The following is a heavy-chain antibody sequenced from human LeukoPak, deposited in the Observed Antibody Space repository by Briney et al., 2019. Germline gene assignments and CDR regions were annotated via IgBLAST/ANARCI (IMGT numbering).Heavy chain of an antibody. D-gene: IGHD2-21*01. CDR1: GGSISGYY. V-gene: IGHV4-4*07. J-gene: IGHJ4*02. CDR2: LDSSGST. Sequence: SETLSLTCTASGGSISGYYWSWIRQPAGKGLEWIGRLDSSGSTNYNSSLKSRVTMSIDRSQFSLRLTSVTAADTAIYYCARGTSCGSKCFFDYWGQGILVTVSS. CDR3: ARGTSCGSKCFFDY.